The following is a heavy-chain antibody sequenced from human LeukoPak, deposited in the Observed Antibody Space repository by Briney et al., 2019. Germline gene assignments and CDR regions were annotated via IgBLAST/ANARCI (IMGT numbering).Heavy chain of an antibody. CDR1: GVTLSNCG. D-gene: IGHD3/OR15-3a*01. CDR3: AKRGVVIRVILVGFHKEAYYFES. Sequence: GGSLRLSCAVSGVTLSNCGMSWVRQAPGKGLEWVAGISDSGGSTNYADSVKGRFTISRDNPKNTLYLQMNSLRAEDTAVYFCAKRGVVIRVILVGFHKEAYYFESWGQGALVTVSS. V-gene: IGHV3-23*01. CDR2: ISDSGGST. J-gene: IGHJ4*02.